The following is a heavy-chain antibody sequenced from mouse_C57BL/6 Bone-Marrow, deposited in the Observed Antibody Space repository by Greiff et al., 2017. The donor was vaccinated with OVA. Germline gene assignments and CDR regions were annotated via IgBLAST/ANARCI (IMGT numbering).Heavy chain of an antibody. CDR3: ASDCSPFDY. CDR1: GYTFTDYY. J-gene: IGHJ2*01. D-gene: IGHD1-1*01. Sequence: VQLQQSGPELVKPGASVKISCEASGYTFTDYYMNWVQKSPGKSLEWIGDINPNNGGTSYNHKFKGKATLTVDKSSSTAYMELRSLTSEDSAFYYYASDCSPFDYWGQGTTLTVSS. CDR2: INPNNGGT. V-gene: IGHV1-26*01.